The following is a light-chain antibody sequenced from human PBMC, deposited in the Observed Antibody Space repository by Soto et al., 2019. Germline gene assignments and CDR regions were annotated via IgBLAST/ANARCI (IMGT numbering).Light chain of an antibody. CDR1: QSVGTS. CDR2: DAA. J-gene: IGKJ3*01. Sequence: DIVLTQSPATLSLSPGDRATLSCRASQSVGTSLAWYKQQPGQAPRLLIHDAAYRASGIPERFRGSGSGTAFSLSISSLQPEDFAVYYCQHRSSWPRTFGRGTKV. V-gene: IGKV3-11*01. CDR3: QHRSSWPRT.